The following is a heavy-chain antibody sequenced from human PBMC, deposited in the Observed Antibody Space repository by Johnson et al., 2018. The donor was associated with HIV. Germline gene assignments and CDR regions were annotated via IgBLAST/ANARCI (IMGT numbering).Heavy chain of an antibody. Sequence: QVQLVESGGGVVQPGGSLRLSCAASGFTFRSYGMHWVRQAPGKGLEWLAFVHYDGTSKYIADSVKGRFTISRDNAKNSLYVQMSSLRAEDTAVYFWSGENLPGIAVYGGAFDIWGQGTMVTVSS. D-gene: IGHD6-19*01. CDR1: GFTFRSYG. J-gene: IGHJ3*02. V-gene: IGHV3-30*02. CDR2: VHYDGTSK. CDR3: SGENLPGIAVYGGAFDI.